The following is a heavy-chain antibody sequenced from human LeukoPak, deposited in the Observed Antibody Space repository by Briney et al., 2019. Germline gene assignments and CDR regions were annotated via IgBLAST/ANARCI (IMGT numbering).Heavy chain of an antibody. CDR2: INHSGGT. Sequence: SETLSLTCTVSGGSISDYYWSWIRQPPGRGLEWIGEINHSGGTNYNPSLKSRVIISVDTSKSQFSLKLSSVTVADTAVYYCARHRAPPGYYYYYYMDVWGKGTTVTVSS. J-gene: IGHJ6*03. CDR1: GGSISDYY. V-gene: IGHV4-34*01. D-gene: IGHD5-24*01. CDR3: ARHRAPPGYYYYYYMDV.